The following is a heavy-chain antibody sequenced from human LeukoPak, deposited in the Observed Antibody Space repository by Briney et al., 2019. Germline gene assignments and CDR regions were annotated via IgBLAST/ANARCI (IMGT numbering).Heavy chain of an antibody. V-gene: IGHV4-31*03. CDR1: GGSISSGGLY. CDR3: ARDARHCSGGICEAPFDY. D-gene: IGHD2-15*01. Sequence: SQTLSLTCTVSGGSISSGGLYWRWLRQHPGTGLEWIGYIHYSGSTYYNPSLKSRVTISVDTSKNQFSLKLSSVTAADTAVYYCARDARHCSGGICEAPFDYWGQGTLVTVSS. CDR2: IHYSGST. J-gene: IGHJ4*02.